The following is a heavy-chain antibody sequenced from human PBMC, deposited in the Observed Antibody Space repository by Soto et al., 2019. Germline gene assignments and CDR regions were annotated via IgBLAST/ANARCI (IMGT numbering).Heavy chain of an antibody. Sequence: GGSLRLSCAASGFTFDDYAMHWVRQAPGKGLEWVSGISWNSGSIGYADSVKGRFTISRDNAKNSLYLQMNSLRAEDTALYYCAPGTQGNNWFDPWGQGTLVTVSS. CDR3: APGTQGNNWFDP. J-gene: IGHJ5*02. CDR1: GFTFDDYA. V-gene: IGHV3-9*01. CDR2: ISWNSGSI. D-gene: IGHD1-26*01.